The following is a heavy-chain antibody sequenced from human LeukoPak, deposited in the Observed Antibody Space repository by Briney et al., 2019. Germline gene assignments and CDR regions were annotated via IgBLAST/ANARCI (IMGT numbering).Heavy chain of an antibody. D-gene: IGHD3-10*01. Sequence: SETLSLTCTVSGGSISSRRYYWGWIRQPLGKGLEWIGSIYQTGSTYKKPSLKSRVTISVDTSKNQFSLKLSSVTAADTAVYYCARPRYGNYYGSGTGYYYMDVWGKGTTVTISS. CDR2: IYQTGST. V-gene: IGHV4-39*07. CDR3: ARPRYGNYYGSGTGYYYMDV. CDR1: GGSISSRRYY. J-gene: IGHJ6*03.